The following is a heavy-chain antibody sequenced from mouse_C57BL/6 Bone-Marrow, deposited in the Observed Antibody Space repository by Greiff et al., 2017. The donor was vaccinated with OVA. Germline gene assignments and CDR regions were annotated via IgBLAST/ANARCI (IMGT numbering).Heavy chain of an antibody. CDR1: GFTFSSYA. Sequence: EVQGVESGEGLVKPGGSLKLSCAASGFTFSSYAMSWVRQTPEKRLEWVAYISSGGDYIYYADTVKGRFTISRDNARNTLYLQMSSLKSEDTAMYYCTRDHYYGSRSYWYFDVWGTGTTVTVSS. V-gene: IGHV5-9-1*02. CDR2: ISSGGDYI. D-gene: IGHD1-1*01. J-gene: IGHJ1*03. CDR3: TRDHYYGSRSYWYFDV.